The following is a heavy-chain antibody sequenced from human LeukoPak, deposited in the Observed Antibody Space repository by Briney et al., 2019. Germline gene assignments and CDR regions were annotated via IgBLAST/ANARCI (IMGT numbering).Heavy chain of an antibody. J-gene: IGHJ1*01. CDR2: MYYSGST. CDR3: ARLDSSGCLSV. D-gene: IGHD6-19*01. V-gene: IGHV4-59*08. Sequence: SETLSLTCTVSGGSISGYSWTWIRQHPGKGLEWIGYMYYSGSTKYNPSLKSRVTISVDTSKNQFSLKLSSVTAADTAVYYCARLDSSGCLSVWGQGTLVTVSS. CDR1: GGSISGYS.